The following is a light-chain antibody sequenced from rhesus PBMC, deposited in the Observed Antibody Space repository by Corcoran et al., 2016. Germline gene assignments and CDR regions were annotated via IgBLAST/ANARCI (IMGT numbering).Light chain of an antibody. V-gene: IGKV3S9*01. J-gene: IGKJ4*01. CDR1: QSVSSY. Sequence: EIVMTQSPATLSLSPGERATLSCRASQSVSSYVAWYQQKPEQAPRRLIYGASTRATGIPDRFSGSGLGADFTLSISSLEPEDVGVYYCQQYNNWNTFGGGTKVEIK. CDR3: QQYNNWNT. CDR2: GAS.